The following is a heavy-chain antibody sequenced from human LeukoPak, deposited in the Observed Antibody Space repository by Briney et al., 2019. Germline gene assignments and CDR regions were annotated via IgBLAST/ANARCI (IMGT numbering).Heavy chain of an antibody. CDR3: ARHAWQWLPFEH. D-gene: IGHD6-19*01. V-gene: IGHV4-34*01. Sequence: SETLSLTCDFYGGSFSDDYWSWLRQPPERGLEWIGEIHPNGGTTYNPSLKSRVTMSADRSRNRFSLNLVSVTAADTAIYFCARHAWQWLPFEHWGQGTLVTVSS. J-gene: IGHJ4*02. CDR1: GGSFSDDY. CDR2: IHPNGGT.